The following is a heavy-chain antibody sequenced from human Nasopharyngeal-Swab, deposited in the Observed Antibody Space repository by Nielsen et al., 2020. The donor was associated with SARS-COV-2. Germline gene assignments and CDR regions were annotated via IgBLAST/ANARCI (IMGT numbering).Heavy chain of an antibody. CDR1: GFTFGDYA. D-gene: IGHD2/OR15-2a*01. CDR3: AKGYFLDY. V-gene: IGHV3-49*03. CDR2: IRSKAYGGTT. Sequence: GESMKISCTASGFTFGDYAMSWFRQAPGKGLEWVGFIRSKAYGGTTEYAASVKGRFTISRDDSKSIAYLQMNSLKTEDTAVYYCAKGYFLDYWGQGTLVTVSS. J-gene: IGHJ4*02.